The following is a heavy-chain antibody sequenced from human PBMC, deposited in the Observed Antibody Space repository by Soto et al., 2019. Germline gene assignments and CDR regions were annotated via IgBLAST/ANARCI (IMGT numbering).Heavy chain of an antibody. CDR2: IWYDGSNK. V-gene: IGHV3-33*01. D-gene: IGHD7-27*01. CDR3: ARTWGPFAQYFDY. J-gene: IGHJ4*02. Sequence: QVQLVESGGGVVQPGRSLRLSCAASGFTFSSYGMHWVRQAPGKGLEWVAVIWYDGSNKYYADSVKGRFTISRDNSKNTLYLQMNSLRAEDTAVYYCARTWGPFAQYFDYWGQGTLVTVSS. CDR1: GFTFSSYG.